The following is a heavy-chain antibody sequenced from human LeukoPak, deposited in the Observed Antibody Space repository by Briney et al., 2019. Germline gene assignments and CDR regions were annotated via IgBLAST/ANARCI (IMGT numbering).Heavy chain of an antibody. V-gene: IGHV3-11*05. CDR1: GFTFSDYY. CDR3: ARGASRYDLLTGYPRPGYGMDV. Sequence: GGSLRLSCAASGFTFSDYYMNWIRQAPGKGLEWVSYISSSSSYTNYADSVKGRFTISRDNAKNSMYLQMNSLRAEDTAVYYCARGASRYDLLTGYPRPGYGMDVWGQGTTVTVSS. J-gene: IGHJ6*02. CDR2: ISSSSSYT. D-gene: IGHD3-9*01.